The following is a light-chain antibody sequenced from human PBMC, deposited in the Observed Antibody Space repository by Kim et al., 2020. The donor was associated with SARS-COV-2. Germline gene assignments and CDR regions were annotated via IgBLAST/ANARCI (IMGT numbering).Light chain of an antibody. Sequence: SVAPGQTASITCSGDKLGDKYACWYQQKQGQSPVLVIYQDSKRPSGIPERFSGSNSGNTATLTISGTQAMDEADYYCQAWDSSTWVFGGGTQLTVL. CDR1: KLGDKY. CDR2: QDS. V-gene: IGLV3-1*01. CDR3: QAWDSSTWV. J-gene: IGLJ3*02.